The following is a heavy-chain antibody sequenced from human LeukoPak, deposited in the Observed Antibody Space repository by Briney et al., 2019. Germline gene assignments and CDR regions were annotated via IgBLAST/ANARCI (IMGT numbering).Heavy chain of an antibody. V-gene: IGHV3-23*01. D-gene: IGHD2-15*01. Sequence: GGSLRLSCAASGFSFSTYSFSWVRQAPGKGLEWVSGISASGGDTFYADSVKGRFTISRDNSKDTLSLQMNSLRVEDTAMYYCAKDVRRCNGGCTWGQGTLVTVSS. CDR3: AKDVRRCNGGCT. J-gene: IGHJ5*02. CDR2: ISASGGDT. CDR1: GFSFSTYS.